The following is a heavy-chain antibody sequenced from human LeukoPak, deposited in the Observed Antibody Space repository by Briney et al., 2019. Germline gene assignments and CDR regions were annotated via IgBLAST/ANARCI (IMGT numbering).Heavy chain of an antibody. CDR2: ISAYNGNT. V-gene: IGHV1-18*04. D-gene: IGHD3-10*01. J-gene: IGHJ4*02. CDR1: GYTFTSYG. CDR3: VRGLASGYGSGSYSDY. Sequence: GGSVKVSCKASGYTFTSYGISWVRQAPGQGLEWMGWISAYNGNTNYAQKLQGRVTMTTDTSTSTAYMELRSLRSDDTAVYYCVRGLASGYGSGSYSDYWGQGTLVTVSS.